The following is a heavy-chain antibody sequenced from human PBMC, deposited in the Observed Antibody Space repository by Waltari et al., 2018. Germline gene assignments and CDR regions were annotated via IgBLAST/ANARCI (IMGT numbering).Heavy chain of an antibody. CDR1: GFTVSSNF. J-gene: IGHJ4*02. V-gene: IGHV3-53*01. CDR2: IYMGGDT. CDR3: AGRTGDYFDY. Sequence: EVQLVESGGGLIQPGGSLRLSCAASGFTVSSNFMTWVRQAPGKGWVYGSVIYMGGDTYYAASVKGRFTISRDNSKNTLYLQMNSLRAEDTAVYFCAGRTGDYFDYWGQGTLVTVSS.